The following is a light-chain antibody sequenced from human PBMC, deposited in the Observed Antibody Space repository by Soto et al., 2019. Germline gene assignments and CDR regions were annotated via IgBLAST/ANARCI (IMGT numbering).Light chain of an antibody. CDR1: QAISNY. V-gene: IGKV1-27*01. CDR3: QKYNSVPLT. CDR2: AAS. J-gene: IGKJ4*01. Sequence: DIQLTQSPSSLSASVGDGVTITCRASQAISNYLAWYQQKPGKVPRLLIYAASTLQSGVPSRFSGSGSGTNFTLTISSLQPEDVATYYCQKYNSVPLTFGGGTKVDIK.